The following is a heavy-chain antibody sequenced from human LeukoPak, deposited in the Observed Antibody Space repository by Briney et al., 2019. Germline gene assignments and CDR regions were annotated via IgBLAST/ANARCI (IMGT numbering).Heavy chain of an antibody. CDR2: ISSRSNYI. D-gene: IGHD2-15*01. CDR1: GFTFNTYS. V-gene: IGHV3-21*01. J-gene: IGHJ6*03. Sequence: GGSLRLSCAASGFTFNTYSMNWVRQAPGKGLEWVASISSRSNYINYAESVKGRFTISRDNAQNSLYLQMNSLRAEDTAVFYCAGDELGIGGGSSQSGYYMDVWGKGTTVIVSS. CDR3: AGDELGIGGGSSQSGYYMDV.